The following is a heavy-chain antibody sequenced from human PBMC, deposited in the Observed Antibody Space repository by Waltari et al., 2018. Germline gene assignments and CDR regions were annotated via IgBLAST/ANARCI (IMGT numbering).Heavy chain of an antibody. J-gene: IGHJ6*02. CDR2: INPNSGGT. D-gene: IGHD6-13*01. CDR1: GYTFTGYY. Sequence: QVQLVQSGAEVKKPGASVKVSCKASGYTFTGYYMNWVRQAPGQGIEWMGWINPNSGGTNYAQKFEGRVTMTRDTSISTAYMELSRLRSDDTAVYYCASIPGIAAPYYYYGMDVWGQGTTVTVSS. CDR3: ASIPGIAAPYYYYGMDV. V-gene: IGHV1-2*02.